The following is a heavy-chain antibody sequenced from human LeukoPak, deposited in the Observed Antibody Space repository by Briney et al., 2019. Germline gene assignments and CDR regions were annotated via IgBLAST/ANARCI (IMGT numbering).Heavy chain of an antibody. J-gene: IGHJ2*01. CDR1: GYSFTTYW. V-gene: IGHV5-51*01. CDR3: ARADVPGNYWYFDL. CDR2: IYPGDSDT. Sequence: GESLKISCKGSGYSFTTYWISWVRQMPGKGLEWMGVIYPGDSDTRYSPSFQGQVTISGDKSISTAYLQWSSLKASDSAMYYCARADVPGNYWYFDLWGRGTLVTVSS. D-gene: IGHD1-26*01.